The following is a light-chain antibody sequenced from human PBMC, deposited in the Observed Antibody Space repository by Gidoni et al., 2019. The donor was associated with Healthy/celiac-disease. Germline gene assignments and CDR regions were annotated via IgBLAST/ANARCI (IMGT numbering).Light chain of an antibody. Sequence: DIQMTQSPSSLSASVGDRVTITCRASQSISSYLNWYQQKPGKAPKLLIYAASSLQSGVPSRFSCSGAGTDFTLTISSLQPEDFATYYCQQSYSTPRYFGQGTKLEIK. J-gene: IGKJ2*01. CDR1: QSISSY. V-gene: IGKV1-39*01. CDR3: QQSYSTPRY. CDR2: AAS.